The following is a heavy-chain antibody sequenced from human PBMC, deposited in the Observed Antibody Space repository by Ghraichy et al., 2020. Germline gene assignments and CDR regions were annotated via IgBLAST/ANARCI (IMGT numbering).Heavy chain of an antibody. Sequence: GGSLRLSCAASGFTFSSYAMSWVRQAPGKGLEWVSAISGSGGSTYYAESVKGRFTISRDNSKNTLYLQMNSLRAEDTAVYYCAKGVGSSWYRPFDYWGQGTLVTVSS. D-gene: IGHD6-13*01. J-gene: IGHJ4*02. CDR1: GFTFSSYA. V-gene: IGHV3-23*01. CDR3: AKGVGSSWYRPFDY. CDR2: ISGSGGST.